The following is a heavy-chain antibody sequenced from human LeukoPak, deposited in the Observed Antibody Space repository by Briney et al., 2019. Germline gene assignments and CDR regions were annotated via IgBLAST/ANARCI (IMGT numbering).Heavy chain of an antibody. J-gene: IGHJ4*02. D-gene: IGHD3-22*01. V-gene: IGHV3-23*01. CDR3: AKRGVVIRVILVGFHKEAYYFDS. CDR1: GITLSNYG. Sequence: GGSLRLSCAVSGITLSNYGMSWVRQVPGKGLEWVAGISDSGGRTNYADSVKGRFTISRDNPKNTLYLQLNSLRAEDTAVYFCAKRGVVIRVILVGFHKEAYYFDSWGQGALVTVSS. CDR2: ISDSGGRT.